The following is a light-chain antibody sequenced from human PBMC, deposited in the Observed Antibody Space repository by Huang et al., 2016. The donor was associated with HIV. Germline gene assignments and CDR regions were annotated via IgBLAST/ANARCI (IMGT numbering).Light chain of an antibody. Sequence: EIVLTQSPATLSLSPGERATLSCRASQTVSSYLAWYQQKPGQAPRLLIYDASTRDTGIPARFSGSGSGTDFTLTISSLEPEDFAVYYCQLRSTWPGDTFGGGTKVEIK. J-gene: IGKJ4*01. V-gene: IGKV3-11*01. CDR3: QLRSTWPGDT. CDR2: DAS. CDR1: QTVSSY.